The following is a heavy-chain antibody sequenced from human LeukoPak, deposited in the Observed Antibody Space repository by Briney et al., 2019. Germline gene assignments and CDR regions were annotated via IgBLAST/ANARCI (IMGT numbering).Heavy chain of an antibody. Sequence: PGGSLRLSCVVSGFTFTNYVVHWVRQAPGKGLEWVTLVSSDGGIKYYADSVKGRFSVSRDISKSTLYLQMNSLRVDDTAVYYCARDSETTPIHVLGYWGQGTLVTVSS. CDR1: GFTFTNYV. CDR2: VSSDGGIK. J-gene: IGHJ4*02. CDR3: ARDSETTPIHVLGY. V-gene: IGHV3-30-3*01. D-gene: IGHD2-15*01.